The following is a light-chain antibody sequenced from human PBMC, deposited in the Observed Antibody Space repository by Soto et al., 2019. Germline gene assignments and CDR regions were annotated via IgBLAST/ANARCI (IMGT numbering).Light chain of an antibody. CDR2: GSS. CDR1: QNVSSSY. V-gene: IGKV3-20*01. CDR3: QQYGSAPWT. J-gene: IGKJ1*01. Sequence: EIVLTQSPGTLSLSPGERATLSCRASQNVSSSYLAWYHHKPGQAPRLLIYGSSARATAIPDRFSGSGSGTDFTLTISRLEPEDFAVYYCQQYGSAPWTFGRGTKVEIK.